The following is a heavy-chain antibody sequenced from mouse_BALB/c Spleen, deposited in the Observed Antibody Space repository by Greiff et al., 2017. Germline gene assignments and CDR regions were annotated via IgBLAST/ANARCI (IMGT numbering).Heavy chain of an antibody. V-gene: IGHV1-4*02. CDR1: GYTFTSYT. CDR2: INPSSGYT. CDR3: ARGGLYAMDY. D-gene: IGHD3-1*01. Sequence: VQLQESAAELARPGASVKMSCKASGYTFTSYTMHWVKHRPGQGLEWIGYINPSSGYTEYNQKFKDKTTLTADKSSSTAYMQLSSLTSEDSAVYYYARGGLYAMDYWGQGTSVTVSS. J-gene: IGHJ4*01.